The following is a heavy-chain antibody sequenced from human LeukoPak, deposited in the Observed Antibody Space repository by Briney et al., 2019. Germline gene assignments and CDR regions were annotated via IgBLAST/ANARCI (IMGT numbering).Heavy chain of an antibody. D-gene: IGHD3-10*01. Sequence: GGSLRLSCAASGFTFSSYWMHWVRHAPGKRLVWVSRINSDGGSTSYADSVKGRFTISRDNAKTTLYLSMNSLRAEDTAVYYCARDRDGLDYWGQGTLVTVSS. V-gene: IGHV3-74*01. CDR3: ARDRDGLDY. CDR2: INSDGGST. J-gene: IGHJ4*02. CDR1: GFTFSSYW.